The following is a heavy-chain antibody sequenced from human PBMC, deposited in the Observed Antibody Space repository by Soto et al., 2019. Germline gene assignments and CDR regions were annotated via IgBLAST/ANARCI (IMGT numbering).Heavy chain of an antibody. CDR2: IYYSGGT. D-gene: IGHD4-17*01. V-gene: IGHV4-31*03. CDR3: ATMNDYGDYAPFDN. Sequence: QVKLQESGPGLVKPSQTLSLSCTVSGGSIRSGGYYWSWIRQHPGKGLEWIGYIYYSGGTDYNPSLKSRVTMSLDTSKNQFSLRLTAVTAADTAVYFCATMNDYGDYAPFDNWGQGTLVTVAT. J-gene: IGHJ4*02. CDR1: GGSIRSGGYY.